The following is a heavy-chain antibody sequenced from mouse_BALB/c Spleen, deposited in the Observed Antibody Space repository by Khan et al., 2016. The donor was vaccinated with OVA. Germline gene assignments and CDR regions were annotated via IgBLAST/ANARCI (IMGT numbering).Heavy chain of an antibody. D-gene: IGHD2-4*01. CDR3: YRSYDYDRGGFDY. J-gene: IGHJ3*01. CDR2: IWTDGIE. V-gene: IGHV2-9*02. Sequence: QVQLKESGPGLVAPSQRLYITCKVSGFSLSNYGVHWVRQPPGKGLEWLGGIWTDGIENYNSEIMSRLSISKDNSKSQVFLTMNRLQTDATDIYSCYRSYDYDRGGFDYWGQGTLVTVSA. CDR1: GFSLSNYG.